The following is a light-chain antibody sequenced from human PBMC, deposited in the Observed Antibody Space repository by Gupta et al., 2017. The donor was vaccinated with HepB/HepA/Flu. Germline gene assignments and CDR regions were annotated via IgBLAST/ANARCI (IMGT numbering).Light chain of an antibody. V-gene: IGKV1-39*01. J-gene: IGKJ1*01. Sequence: DIQMTQSPSSLSASVGDRVNITCQAGQAPKLLIYAASSLQSGVPSRFSGSGSGTDFTLTISRLQPEDFATYFCQQRDSTPRTFSQGTKVEIK. CDR2: AAS. CDR3: QQRDSTPRT.